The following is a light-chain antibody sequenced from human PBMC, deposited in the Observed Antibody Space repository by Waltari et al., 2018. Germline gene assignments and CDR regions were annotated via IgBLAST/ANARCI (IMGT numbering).Light chain of an antibody. V-gene: IGKV3-20*01. J-gene: IGKJ4*01. CDR3: QHQGF. CDR1: PDLHTTD. CDR2: ETS. Sequence: EVVLTQSPGTLSLSPGERATLPCRASPDLHTTDLAWYQQHPGQAPRLLIYETSKRATGIPDRFSGSGSGTGFTLVISRLEPEDCAVYYCQHQGFFGGGTKVEIK.